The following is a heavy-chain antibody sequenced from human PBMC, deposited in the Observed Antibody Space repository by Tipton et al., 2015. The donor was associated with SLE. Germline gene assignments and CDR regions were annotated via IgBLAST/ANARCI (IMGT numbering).Heavy chain of an antibody. V-gene: IGHV4-38-2*02. D-gene: IGHD7-27*01. Sequence: TLSLTCAVSGYSISSGYYWGWIRQPPGKGLEWIGSIYRSGSTYYNPPLKSRVTISVDTSKNQFSLKLSSATAADTAVYYCARDPRLNWDYGTYFDYWGQGTLVTVSS. CDR3: ARDPRLNWDYGTYFDY. J-gene: IGHJ4*02. CDR1: GYSISSGYY. CDR2: IYRSGST.